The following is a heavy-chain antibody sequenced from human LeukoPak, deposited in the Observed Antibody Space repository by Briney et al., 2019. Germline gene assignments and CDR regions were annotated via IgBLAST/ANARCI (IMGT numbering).Heavy chain of an antibody. CDR2: INPNSGGT. J-gene: IGHJ4*02. D-gene: IGHD3-16*02. CDR1: GYTFTGYY. V-gene: IGHV1-2*02. CDR3: AREYYDYVWGSYRADFDY. Sequence: ASVKVSCKASGYTFTGYYMHWVRQAPGQGLEWMGWINPNSGGTNYAQKLQGRVTMTRDTSISTAYMELSRLRSDDTAVYYCAREYYDYVWGSYRADFDYWGQGTLVTVSS.